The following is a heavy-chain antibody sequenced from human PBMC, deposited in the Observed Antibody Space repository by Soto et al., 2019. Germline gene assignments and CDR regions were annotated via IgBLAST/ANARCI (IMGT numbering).Heavy chain of an antibody. D-gene: IGHD6-13*01. CDR3: SKGEGSSSPSLYYYCNGMDV. Sequence: GGSLRLSCAASGFTFSSYGMSWVRQAPGKGLEWVSAISGSGGSTYYADSAKGRFTISRDNSKNTLYLQMNSLRAEDTAVYYCSKGEGSSSPSLYYYCNGMDVWGQGTTVTVSS. CDR1: GFTFSSYG. CDR2: ISGSGGST. V-gene: IGHV3-23*01. J-gene: IGHJ6*02.